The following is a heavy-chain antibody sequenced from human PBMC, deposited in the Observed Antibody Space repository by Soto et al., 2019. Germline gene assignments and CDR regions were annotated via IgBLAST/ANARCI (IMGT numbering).Heavy chain of an antibody. D-gene: IGHD1-1*01. CDR3: ARDRDGSAWNGSSMDV. CDR2: IFFTGST. CDR1: GGTINSADYY. V-gene: IGHV4-30-4*01. Sequence: QVQLQESGPGLVKPSQTLSLTCTLSGGTINSADYYWSWIRQPPGRGLEWVGYIFFTGSTSYNPSLRSRLSLSLDKSKNQFSLKLSSVTAADTAVYFCARDRDGSAWNGSSMDVWGQGTTVTVSS. J-gene: IGHJ6*02.